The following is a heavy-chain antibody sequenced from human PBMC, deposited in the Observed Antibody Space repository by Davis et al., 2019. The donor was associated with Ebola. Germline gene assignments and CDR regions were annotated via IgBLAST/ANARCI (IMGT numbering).Heavy chain of an antibody. CDR2: ISSSSSYI. CDR3: ARHSMVRGVPSH. CDR1: GFTFSSYS. J-gene: IGHJ4*02. D-gene: IGHD3-10*01. Sequence: GESLKISCAASGFTFSSYSMNWVRQAPGKGLEWVSSISSSSSYIYYADSVKGRFTISRDNAKNSLYLQMNSLRAEDTAVYYCARHSMVRGVPSHWGQGTLVTVSS. V-gene: IGHV3-21*01.